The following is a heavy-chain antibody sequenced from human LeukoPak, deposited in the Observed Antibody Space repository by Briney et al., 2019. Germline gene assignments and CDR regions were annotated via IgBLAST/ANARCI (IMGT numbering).Heavy chain of an antibody. V-gene: IGHV3-7*01. CDR1: GFTFSSYW. CDR3: AMINSRDAGPYYYYGMDV. CDR2: IKQDGSEK. J-gene: IGHJ6*02. D-gene: IGHD5-24*01. Sequence: GGSLRLSCAASGFTFSSYWMSWVRQAPGKGLEWVANIKQDGSEKYYVDSVKGRFTISRDNAKNSLYLQMNSLRAEDTAVYYCAMINSRDAGPYYYYGMDVWGQGTTVTVSS.